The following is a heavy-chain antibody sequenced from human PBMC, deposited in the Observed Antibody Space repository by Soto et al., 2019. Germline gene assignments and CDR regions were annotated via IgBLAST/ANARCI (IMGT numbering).Heavy chain of an antibody. V-gene: IGHV5-51*01. Sequence: GESLKISCKGSGYSFTTYWIGWVRQMPVKGLEWMGIIYPDDSDTRYSPSFQGQVTISADKSISTASLQWSSLKASDTAMYYCARVGAYTYGYSYYYGMDVWGQGTTVTVSS. CDR3: ARVGAYTYGYSYYYGMDV. D-gene: IGHD5-18*01. CDR2: IYPDDSDT. CDR1: GYSFTTYW. J-gene: IGHJ6*02.